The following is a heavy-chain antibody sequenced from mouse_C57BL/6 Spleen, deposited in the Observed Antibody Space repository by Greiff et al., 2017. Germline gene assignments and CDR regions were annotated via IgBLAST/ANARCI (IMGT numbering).Heavy chain of an antibody. CDR2: ILPGSGST. CDR3: ARGAFYYGSPTAMDY. D-gene: IGHD1-1*01. CDR1: GYTFTGYW. Sequence: QVQLQQSGAELMKPGASVKLSCKATGYTFTGYWIEWVKQRPGHGLEWIGEILPGSGSTNYNEKFKGKATFTADTSSNTAYMQLSSLTTGDSAIYYCARGAFYYGSPTAMDYWGQGTSVTVSS. V-gene: IGHV1-9*01. J-gene: IGHJ4*01.